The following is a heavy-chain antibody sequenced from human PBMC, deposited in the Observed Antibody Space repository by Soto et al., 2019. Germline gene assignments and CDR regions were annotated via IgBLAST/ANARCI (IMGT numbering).Heavy chain of an antibody. CDR3: ARDRGFAAVAGRTSYFDY. D-gene: IGHD6-19*01. V-gene: IGHV3-48*03. CDR2: ISSSGSTI. Sequence: EVQLVESGGGLVQPGGSLRLSCAASGFTFSSYEMNWVRQAPGKGLEWVSYISSSGSTIYYADSVKGRFTISRDNAKNSLYLQMNSLRAEDTAVYYCARDRGFAAVAGRTSYFDYWGQGTLVTVSS. CDR1: GFTFSSYE. J-gene: IGHJ4*02.